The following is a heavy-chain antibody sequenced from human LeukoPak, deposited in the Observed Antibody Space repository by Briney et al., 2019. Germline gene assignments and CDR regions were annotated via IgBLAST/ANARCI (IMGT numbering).Heavy chain of an antibody. CDR3: ARDGVGATTNWFDP. V-gene: IGHV3-30*03. CDR1: GFNFASHW. D-gene: IGHD1-26*01. Sequence: GGSLRLSCAASGFNFASHWMHWVRQAPGKGLEWVAVISYDGSYKYYADSVKGRFTISRDNSKNTLYVQMNSLRAEDTAVYYCARDGVGATTNWFDPWGQGTLVTVSS. J-gene: IGHJ5*02. CDR2: ISYDGSYK.